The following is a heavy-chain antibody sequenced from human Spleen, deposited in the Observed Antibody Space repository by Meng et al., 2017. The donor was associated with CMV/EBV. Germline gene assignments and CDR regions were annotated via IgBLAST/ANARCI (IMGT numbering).Heavy chain of an antibody. CDR2: INWNGGST. CDR3: ARDACSSTTCYFDH. J-gene: IGHJ4*02. CDR1: GFTFDDYG. D-gene: IGHD2-2*01. V-gene: IGHV3-20*04. Sequence: GGSLRLSCAASGFTFDDYGMSWVRQAPGKGLEWVSGINWNGGSTGHADSVKGRFTISRDNSKNTLYLQMNSLRAEDTAVYYCARDACSSTTCYFDHWGQGTLVTVSS.